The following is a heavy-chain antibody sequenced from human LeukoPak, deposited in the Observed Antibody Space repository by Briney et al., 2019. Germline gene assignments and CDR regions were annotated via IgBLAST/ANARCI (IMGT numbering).Heavy chain of an antibody. CDR1: GFTFSSYS. CDR2: ITSSGSII. CDR3: ARDIGGSYTAIDY. Sequence: GGSLRLSCAASGFTFSSYSMNRVRQAPGKGLEWLSFITSSGSIIYYADSVKGRFTISRDNAKNSLYLQMNSLRAEDTAVYYCARDIGGSYTAIDYWGQGTLVTVSS. V-gene: IGHV3-48*04. J-gene: IGHJ4*02. D-gene: IGHD1-26*01.